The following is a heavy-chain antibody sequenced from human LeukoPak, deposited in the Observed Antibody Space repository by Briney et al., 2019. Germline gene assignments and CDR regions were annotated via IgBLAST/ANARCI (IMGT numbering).Heavy chain of an antibody. V-gene: IGHV4-59*08. CDR3: ARGGGVTYYDSTGYLWYFDY. D-gene: IGHD3-22*01. Sequence: KPSETLSLTCTVSGCSISSYYRSWIRQPPGKGLEWVGYIYYSGSTNYNPSLKRRVTISVDTSKNQFSLKLSSVTAADTAVYYCARGGGVTYYDSTGYLWYFDYWGQGTLVTVSS. CDR1: GCSISSYY. CDR2: IYYSGST. J-gene: IGHJ4*02.